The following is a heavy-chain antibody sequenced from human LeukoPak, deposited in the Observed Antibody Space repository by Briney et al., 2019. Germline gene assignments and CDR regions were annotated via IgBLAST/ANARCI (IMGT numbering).Heavy chain of an antibody. CDR2: ISGSGGST. J-gene: IGHJ6*02. Sequence: GGSLRLSCAASGFTFSSYAMSWVRQAPGKGLEWVSAISGSGGSTYYADSVKGRFTISRDNSKCTLYLQMHSLRAEDTAVYYCGKRELWHGSGEDAWGQGTTVTVSS. D-gene: IGHD3-10*01. CDR3: GKRELWHGSGEDA. CDR1: GFTFSSYA. V-gene: IGHV3-23*01.